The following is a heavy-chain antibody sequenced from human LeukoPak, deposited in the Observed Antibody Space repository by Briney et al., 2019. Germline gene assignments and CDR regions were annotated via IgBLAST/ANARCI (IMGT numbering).Heavy chain of an antibody. V-gene: IGHV3-30*03. CDR1: GFTFSSYS. CDR2: ISYDGSNK. J-gene: IGHJ4*02. Sequence: PGGSLRLSCAASGFTFSSYSMSWVRQAPGKGLEWVAVISYDGSNKYYADSVKGRFTISRDNSKNTLYLQMNSLRAEDTAVYYCARDWSAESYWGQGTLVTVSS. CDR3: ARDWSAESY.